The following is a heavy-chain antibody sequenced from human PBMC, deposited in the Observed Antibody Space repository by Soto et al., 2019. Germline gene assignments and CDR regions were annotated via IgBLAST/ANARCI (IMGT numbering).Heavy chain of an antibody. CDR2: INHSGST. CDR3: ARALYYDILTGYYGYYYGMDV. J-gene: IGHJ6*02. D-gene: IGHD3-9*01. Sequence: PSETLSLTCVVYGGSFSGYYWSWIRQPPGKGLEWIGEINHSGSTNYNPSLKSRVTISVDTSKNQFSLKLSSVTAADTAVYYCARALYYDILTGYYGYYYGMDVWGQGTTVTVSS. CDR1: GGSFSGYY. V-gene: IGHV4-34*01.